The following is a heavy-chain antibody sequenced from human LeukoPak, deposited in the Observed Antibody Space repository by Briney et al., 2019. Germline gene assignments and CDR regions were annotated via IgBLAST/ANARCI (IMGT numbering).Heavy chain of an antibody. Sequence: SETLSLTCTVSGGSVSSGSYYWGWIRQPPGKGLEWTGYIYYSGSTNNNPSLKSRVTISVDTSKDQFSLKLSSVTAADTAVYYCARDSWFGELLYYWGQGTLVTVSS. D-gene: IGHD3-10*01. CDR3: ARDSWFGELLYY. J-gene: IGHJ4*02. CDR2: IYYSGST. CDR1: GGSVSSGSYY. V-gene: IGHV4-61*01.